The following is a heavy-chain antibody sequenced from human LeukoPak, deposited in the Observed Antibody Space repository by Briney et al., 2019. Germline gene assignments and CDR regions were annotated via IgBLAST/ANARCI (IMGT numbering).Heavy chain of an antibody. D-gene: IGHD3-16*01. CDR2: IYPGDSDT. J-gene: IGHJ6*03. Sequence: GESLKISCEGSGYGFSGYCIAWVRQMPGKGLEWMGIIYPGDSDTKYSPSFQGQVTISADKSISTAYLQWSSLKASDTAIYYCARQGGAIPNYYSCYIDVWGKGTTVTVSS. CDR1: GYGFSGYC. V-gene: IGHV5-51*01. CDR3: ARQGGAIPNYYSCYIDV.